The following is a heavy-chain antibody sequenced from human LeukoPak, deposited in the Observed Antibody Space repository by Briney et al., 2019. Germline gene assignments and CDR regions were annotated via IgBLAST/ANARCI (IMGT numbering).Heavy chain of an antibody. D-gene: IGHD6-19*01. J-gene: IGHJ4*02. V-gene: IGHV3-73*01. CDR2: IRSKANSYAT. CDR1: AFTFSGSA. CDR3: TRHGYSSGWYDY. Sequence: GGSLRLSCAASAFTFSGSAMHWVRQASGKGLEWVGRIRSKANSYATAYAASVKGRFTISRDDSKNTAYLQMNSLKTEDTAVYYCTRHGYSSGWYDYWGQGTLVTVSS.